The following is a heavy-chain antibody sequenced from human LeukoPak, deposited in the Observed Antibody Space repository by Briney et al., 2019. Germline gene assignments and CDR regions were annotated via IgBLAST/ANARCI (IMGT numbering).Heavy chain of an antibody. V-gene: IGHV3-30*18. Sequence: GRSLRLSCAASGFAFSSYGMHWVCQAPGKGLEWVAVISYDGSNKYYADSVKGRFTISRDNSKNTLYLQMNSLRAEDTAVYYCAKMAQNFDYWGQGTLVTVSS. CDR1: GFAFSSYG. CDR2: ISYDGSNK. J-gene: IGHJ4*02. D-gene: IGHD5-24*01. CDR3: AKMAQNFDY.